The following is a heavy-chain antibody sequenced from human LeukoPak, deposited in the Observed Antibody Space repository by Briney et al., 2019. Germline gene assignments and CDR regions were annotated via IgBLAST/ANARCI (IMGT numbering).Heavy chain of an antibody. D-gene: IGHD3-22*01. CDR3: ARDSSYSTAI. CDR2: INSDGSYT. V-gene: IGHV3-74*01. Sequence: GGSLRLSCAASGFTFSIYWMHWVRQAPGKGLVWVSYINSDGSYTTYADSVKGRFTISRDNAKDTLYLQMNSLRAEDTAVYYCARDSSYSTAIWGQGTMVTVSS. J-gene: IGHJ3*02. CDR1: GFTFSIYW.